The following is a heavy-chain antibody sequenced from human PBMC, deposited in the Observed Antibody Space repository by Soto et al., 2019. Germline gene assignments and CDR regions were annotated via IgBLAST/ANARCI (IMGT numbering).Heavy chain of an antibody. Sequence: EVQLVESGGGLVQPGGSLRLSCAASGFTFSDHYMDWVRQAPGKGLEWVGRSRNKANSYSTEYAASVKGRFTISIDESKYSLYLQMNSLKTEDTAVYYCARFSGSYTRGLDYWGQGTLVTVSS. J-gene: IGHJ4*02. CDR1: GFTFSDHY. V-gene: IGHV3-72*01. D-gene: IGHD1-26*01. CDR3: ARFSGSYTRGLDY. CDR2: SRNKANSYST.